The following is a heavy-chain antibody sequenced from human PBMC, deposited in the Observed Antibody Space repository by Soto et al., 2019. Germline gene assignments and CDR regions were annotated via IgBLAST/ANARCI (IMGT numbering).Heavy chain of an antibody. J-gene: IGHJ4*02. Sequence: QLQLQASGPGLVKPSETLSLTCTVSGGSISSSSYYWGWIRHPPGKGLEWIGSIYYSGSTYYNPSLKSRVTISVDTSKNQVSLKLSSVTAADTAVYYCARHTPAISISDHWGQGTLVTVSS. CDR3: ARHTPAISISDH. V-gene: IGHV4-39*01. CDR2: IYYSGST. CDR1: GGSISSSSYY. D-gene: IGHD2-15*01.